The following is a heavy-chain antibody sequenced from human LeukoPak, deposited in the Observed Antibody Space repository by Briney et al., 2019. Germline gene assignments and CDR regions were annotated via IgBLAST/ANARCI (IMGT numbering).Heavy chain of an antibody. D-gene: IGHD6-19*01. CDR2: ISYRGST. CDR3: TRDGGVAVTPLDFDF. Sequence: SETLSLTCTVSGGSISSSSYYWGWIRQSPGKGLEWIGYISYRGSTDYNPSLRSRVTLSVDTSTNQISLRLMSVTAADTAVYYCTRDGGVAVTPLDFDFWGQGTLVTVSS. CDR1: GGSISSSSYY. V-gene: IGHV4-61*01. J-gene: IGHJ4*02.